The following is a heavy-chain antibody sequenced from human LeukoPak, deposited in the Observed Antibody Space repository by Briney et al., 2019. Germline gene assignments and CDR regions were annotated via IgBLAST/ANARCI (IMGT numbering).Heavy chain of an antibody. CDR3: ARGHGIVATIIDPYYYYMDV. V-gene: IGHV3-74*01. CDR2: ISSDGSRV. CDR1: GFSFSDYW. D-gene: IGHD5-12*01. Sequence: GGSLALSCAVSGFSFSDYWMHWVRQAPGKGLVWVSRISSDGSRVTYADSVKGRFTISRDNAKNTLYLQMNSMRAEDTAVYYCARGHGIVATIIDPYYYYMDVWGKGTTVTVSS. J-gene: IGHJ6*03.